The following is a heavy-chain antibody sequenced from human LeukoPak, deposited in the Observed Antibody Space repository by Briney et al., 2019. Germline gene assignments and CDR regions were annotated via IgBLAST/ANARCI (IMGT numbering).Heavy chain of an antibody. CDR3: VKDYQVGNSPAFGDY. J-gene: IGHJ4*02. CDR1: GFTFSSHA. CDR2: LIENGATT. Sequence: GGSLRLSCAASGFTFSSHAMSWVRWAPGKGLEWVSGLIENGATTYYADSVKGRFTISRDNSRNTMYLQMNSLRVEDTAVYYCVKDYQVGNSPAFGDYWGQGTLVTVSS. V-gene: IGHV3-23*01. D-gene: IGHD1-26*01.